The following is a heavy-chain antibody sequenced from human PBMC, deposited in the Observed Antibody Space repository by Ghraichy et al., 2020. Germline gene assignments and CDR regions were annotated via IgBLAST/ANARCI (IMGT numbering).Heavy chain of an antibody. D-gene: IGHD3-22*01. Sequence: SVKVSRKASGGTFSSYAISWVRQAPGQGLEWMGGIIPIFGTANYAQKFQGRVTITADESTSTAYMELSSLRSEDTAVYYCARGYYYDSSGYSDYWGQGTLVTVSS. CDR2: IIPIFGTA. CDR1: GGTFSSYA. J-gene: IGHJ4*02. V-gene: IGHV1-69*13. CDR3: ARGYYYDSSGYSDY.